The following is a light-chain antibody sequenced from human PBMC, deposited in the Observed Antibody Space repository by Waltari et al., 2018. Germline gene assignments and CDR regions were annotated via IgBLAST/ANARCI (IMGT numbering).Light chain of an antibody. Sequence: DVVMTQSPDFLAVSLGERATIHCKSSQSLFYSSNNKNYFAWYQQKPGQPPKLLIYWASTRESGVPDRFRGSGSGTDFPLTITSLQAEDVAFYFCQQYYITPLSFGGGTRVEIK. J-gene: IGKJ4*01. CDR3: QQYYITPLS. V-gene: IGKV4-1*01. CDR2: WAS. CDR1: QSLFYSSNNKNY.